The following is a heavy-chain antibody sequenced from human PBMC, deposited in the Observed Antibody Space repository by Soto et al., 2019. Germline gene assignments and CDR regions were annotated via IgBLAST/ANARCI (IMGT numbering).Heavy chain of an antibody. D-gene: IGHD3-3*02. CDR1: GFAFSNYA. Sequence: HPGGSLRLSCAASGFAFSNYAMNWVRQAPGKGLEWVSGISGNGGSTYYADSVKGRFTISRDNSKNTLDLKMNSLRDEDTAVYYCANPPISMFGLANSYFDYWGQGTLVTVSS. J-gene: IGHJ4*02. V-gene: IGHV3-23*01. CDR3: ANPPISMFGLANSYFDY. CDR2: ISGNGGST.